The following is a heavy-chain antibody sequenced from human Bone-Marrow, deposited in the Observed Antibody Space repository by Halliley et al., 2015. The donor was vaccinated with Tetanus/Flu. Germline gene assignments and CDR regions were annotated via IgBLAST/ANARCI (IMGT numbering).Heavy chain of an antibody. D-gene: IGHD1-26*01. Sequence: AFISSDGGNEYYADSVKGRFTISRDNSENTLYLQLSSLRVEDTAVYFCAGDVGGRFYQYAMDVWGQGTTVTVSS. V-gene: IGHV3-30*03. CDR2: ISSDGGNE. J-gene: IGHJ6*02. CDR3: AGDVGGRFYQYAMDV.